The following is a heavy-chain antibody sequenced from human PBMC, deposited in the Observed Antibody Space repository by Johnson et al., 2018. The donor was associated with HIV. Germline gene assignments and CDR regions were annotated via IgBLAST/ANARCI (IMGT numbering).Heavy chain of an antibody. Sequence: QVQLVESGGGVVQPGRSLRLSCAASGFTFSSYAMHWVRQAPGKGLEWVAVISYDGSNKYYADSVKGRFTISRDNAKNTLYLQMNSLRAEDTAVYYWARDKAVGYSSGWHAFDIWGQGTMVTVSS. V-gene: IGHV3-30-3*01. J-gene: IGHJ3*02. CDR2: ISYDGSNK. CDR1: GFTFSSYA. D-gene: IGHD6-19*01. CDR3: ARDKAVGYSSGWHAFDI.